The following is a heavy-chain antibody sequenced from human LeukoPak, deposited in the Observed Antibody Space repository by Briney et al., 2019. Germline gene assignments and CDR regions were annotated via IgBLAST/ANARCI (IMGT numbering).Heavy chain of an antibody. V-gene: IGHV5-51*01. CDR1: GYSFTRYW. CDR3: ARLGGRITMVRGVIPSPRDYFDY. Sequence: GKSLKISCKGSGYSFTRYWIGWVRQMPGKGREWMGIIYPGDCDTRESTSFQGQVTISADKSISTAYLQWSSLKASDTAMYYCARLGGRITMVRGVIPSPRDYFDYWGQGTLVTVSS. D-gene: IGHD3-10*01. CDR2: IYPGDCDT. J-gene: IGHJ4*02.